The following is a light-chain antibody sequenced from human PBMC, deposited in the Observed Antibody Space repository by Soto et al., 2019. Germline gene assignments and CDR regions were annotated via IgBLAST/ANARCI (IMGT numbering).Light chain of an antibody. V-gene: IGKV3-20*01. Sequence: ETVMTQSPATLSVSPGDRATLSCRASQSLTSIYLAWYRHEPGQAPRLLIYGASSRATGVPDRFSASGSGTDFTLTISRLEPEDFAMYYCQQYGSSPPYTFGQGTKVDIK. CDR1: QSLTSIY. J-gene: IGKJ2*01. CDR3: QQYGSSPPYT. CDR2: GAS.